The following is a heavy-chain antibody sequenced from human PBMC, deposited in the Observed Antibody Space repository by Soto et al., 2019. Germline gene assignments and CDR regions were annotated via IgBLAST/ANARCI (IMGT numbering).Heavy chain of an antibody. J-gene: IGHJ1*01. CDR1: GFMFSAYT. V-gene: IGHV3-21*06. CDR3: ATPYYFNH. D-gene: IGHD3-16*01. Sequence: PGGSLRLSCVASGFMFSAYTMNWVRQAPGKGLEWLSSISDDSSYIDYADSLRGRFTVSRYNARNSLYLQIDSLGVEDTAVYYCATPYYFNHWGPGTLVTVSS. CDR2: ISDDSSYI.